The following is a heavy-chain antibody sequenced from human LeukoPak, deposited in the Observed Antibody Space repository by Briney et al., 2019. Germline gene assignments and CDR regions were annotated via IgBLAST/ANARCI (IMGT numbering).Heavy chain of an antibody. V-gene: IGHV1-69*13. CDR2: IIPIFGTA. Sequence: GASVKVSCKASGGTFSSYAISWVRQAPGQGLEWMGGIIPIFGTANYAQKFQGRVTITADESTSTAYMELSSLRSEDTAVYYCAKNYGDYGWDAFGIWGQGTMVTVSS. CDR1: GGTFSSYA. D-gene: IGHD4-17*01. J-gene: IGHJ3*02. CDR3: AKNYGDYGWDAFGI.